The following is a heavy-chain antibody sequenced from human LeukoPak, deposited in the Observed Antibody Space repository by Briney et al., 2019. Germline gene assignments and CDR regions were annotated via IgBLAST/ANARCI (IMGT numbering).Heavy chain of an antibody. Sequence: SETLSLTCTVSGGSISSYYWSWIRQPPGKGLEWIGYLYHSGSTNYNPSLKSRVTISVDTSKNQFSLKLSSVTAADTAVYYCARHEPYSNTWADFDYWGQGTLSPSPQ. CDR1: GGSISSYY. J-gene: IGHJ4*02. CDR2: LYHSGST. CDR3: ARHEPYSNTWADFDY. V-gene: IGHV4-59*08. D-gene: IGHD6-13*01.